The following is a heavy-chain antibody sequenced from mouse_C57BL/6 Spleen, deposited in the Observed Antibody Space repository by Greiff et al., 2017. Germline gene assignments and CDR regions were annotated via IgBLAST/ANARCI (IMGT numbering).Heavy chain of an antibody. CDR1: GYAFSSYW. V-gene: IGHV1-80*01. D-gene: IGHD1-1*01. Sequence: QVQLQQSGAELVKPGASVKISCKASGYAFSSYWMNWVKQRPGKGLEWIGQIYPGDGDTNYNGKFKGKATLTADKSSSTAYMQLSSLTSEDSAVYFCARGGYYGSSYGYFGVWGTGTTVTVAS. J-gene: IGHJ1*03. CDR3: ARGGYYGSSYGYFGV. CDR2: IYPGDGDT.